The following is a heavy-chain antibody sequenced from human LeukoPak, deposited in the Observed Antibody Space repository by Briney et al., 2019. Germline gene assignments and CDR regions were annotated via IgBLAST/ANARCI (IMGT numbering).Heavy chain of an antibody. J-gene: IGHJ4*01. Sequence: GGSLRLSCAASGFTVTDNYMSWVRQAPGKGLEWVSSIYIGGSTYYADSVKGRFTISRDNSKNTLYLQMNSLRAEDTAVYYCATEALRPYPAFDSWGHGTLVTVSS. D-gene: IGHD3-16*01. V-gene: IGHV3-66*01. CDR2: IYIGGST. CDR3: ATEALRPYPAFDS. CDR1: GFTVTDNY.